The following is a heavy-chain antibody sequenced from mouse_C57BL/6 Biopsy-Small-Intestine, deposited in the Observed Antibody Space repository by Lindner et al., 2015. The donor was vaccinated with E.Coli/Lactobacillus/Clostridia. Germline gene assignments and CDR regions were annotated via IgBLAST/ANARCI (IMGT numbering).Heavy chain of an antibody. V-gene: IGHV1-19*01. CDR2: INPYNGGT. J-gene: IGHJ4*01. Sequence: VQLQESGPVLVKPGASVKMSCKASGYTFTDYYMNWVKQSHGKSLEWIGIINPYNGGTSYNQKFKGKATLTVDKSSSAAYMELNSLTSEDSAVYYCARGAMDYWGQGTSVTVSS. CDR1: GYTFTDYY. CDR3: ARGAMDY.